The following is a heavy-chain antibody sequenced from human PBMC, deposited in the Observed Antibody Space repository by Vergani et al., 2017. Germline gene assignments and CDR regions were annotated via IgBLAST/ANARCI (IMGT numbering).Heavy chain of an antibody. V-gene: IGHV4-39*01. J-gene: IGHJ4*02. CDR3: ARMEYSSGWFPFDY. Sequence: QLQLQESGPGLVKPSETLSLNCTVSGGSISSSSYYWGWIRQPPGKGLEWIGSIYYSGSTYYNPSLKSRVTISVDTSKNQFSLKLSSVTAADTAVYYCARMEYSSGWFPFDYWGQGTLVTVSS. CDR1: GGSISSSSYY. CDR2: IYYSGST. D-gene: IGHD6-19*01.